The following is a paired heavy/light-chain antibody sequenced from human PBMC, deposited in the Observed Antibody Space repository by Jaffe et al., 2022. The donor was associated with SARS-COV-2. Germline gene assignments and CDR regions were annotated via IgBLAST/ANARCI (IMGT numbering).Heavy chain of an antibody. J-gene: IGHJ3*02. CDR1: GGSISSSSYY. CDR2: VHYSGNT. Sequence: QLQLQESGPGLVKPSETLSLTCTVSGGSISSSSYYWGWIRQPPGKGLEWIGSVHYSGNTYHNPSLKSRVTISVDTSKNQFSLKLSSVTAADTAVYFCARRPTSWGAFDIWGHGTMVTVSS. D-gene: IGHD7-27*01. CDR3: ARRPTSWGAFDI. V-gene: IGHV4-39*01.
Light chain of an antibody. CDR2: GNN. Sequence: QSVLTQPPSASGTPGQRVTISCSGSSSNIGSNTVKWYQQLPGTAPKLLIYGNNQRPSGVPDRFSGSKSGTSASLAISGLQSEDEADYYCAAWDDSLNGPVFGGGTKLTVL. CDR1: SSNIGSNT. V-gene: IGLV1-44*01. J-gene: IGLJ3*02. CDR3: AAWDDSLNGPV.